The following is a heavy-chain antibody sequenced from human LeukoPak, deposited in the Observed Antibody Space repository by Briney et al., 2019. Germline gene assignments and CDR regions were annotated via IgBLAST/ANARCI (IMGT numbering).Heavy chain of an antibody. CDR2: IGIDSGNT. CDR1: GFTFSDYS. Sequence: GGSLRLSCAAAGFTFSDYSMNWVRQAPGKGLEWISYIGIDSGNTNYADSVKGRFTISGDKAKNSLYLQMNSLRVEDMAVYYCARDYKYAFDNWGQGTLVTVSS. CDR3: ARDYKYAFDN. V-gene: IGHV3-48*01. D-gene: IGHD5-24*01. J-gene: IGHJ4*02.